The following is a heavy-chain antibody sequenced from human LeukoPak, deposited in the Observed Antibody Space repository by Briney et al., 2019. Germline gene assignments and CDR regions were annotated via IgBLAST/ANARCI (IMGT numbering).Heavy chain of an antibody. J-gene: IGHJ5*02. CDR1: GFTFSSYW. Sequence: GGSLRLSCAASGFTFSSYWMSWVRQAPGKGLEWVANIKQDGSEKDYVDSVKGRFTISRDNAKNSLYLQMNSLRAEDTAVYYCAREVAARRLGSWFDPWGQGTLVTVSS. D-gene: IGHD6-6*01. V-gene: IGHV3-7*01. CDR2: IKQDGSEK. CDR3: AREVAARRLGSWFDP.